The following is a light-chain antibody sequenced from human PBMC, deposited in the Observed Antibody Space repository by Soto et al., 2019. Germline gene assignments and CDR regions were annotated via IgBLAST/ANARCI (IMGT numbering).Light chain of an antibody. Sequence: DIQMTQSPSSLSASVGDRVTITCRASQDIKNYLNWYQQKSGKAPKLLIYAASSLQSGVPSRVSGSGSGTDFTLTISSLQPEDVVTYDCQQTYSTPITFGQGTRLEIK. CDR3: QQTYSTPIT. V-gene: IGKV1-39*01. J-gene: IGKJ5*01. CDR1: QDIKNY. CDR2: AAS.